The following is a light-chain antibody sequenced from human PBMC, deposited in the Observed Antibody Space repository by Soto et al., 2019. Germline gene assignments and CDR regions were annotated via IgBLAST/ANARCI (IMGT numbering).Light chain of an antibody. V-gene: IGKV1-39*01. J-gene: IGKJ2*01. CDR2: AAS. CDR1: QSMSSY. CDR3: QQSYSTPQST. Sequence: DIQMTQSPSSLSASVGDRVTITCRASQSMSSYLNWYQQKPGKAPKLLIYAASSLQSGVPSRFSGSGSGTDFTLTIRSLQPEDFATYYCQQSYSTPQSTFGQGTKLEIK.